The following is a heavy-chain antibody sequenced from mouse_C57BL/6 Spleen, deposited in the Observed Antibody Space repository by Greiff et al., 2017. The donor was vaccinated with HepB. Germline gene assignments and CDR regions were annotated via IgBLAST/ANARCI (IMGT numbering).Heavy chain of an antibody. CDR3: ARAGLRYAMDY. CDR2: ISYDGSN. Sequence: EVKLMESGPGLVKPSQSLSLTCSVTGYSITSGYYWNWIRQLPGNKLEWMGYISYDGSNNYNPSLKNRISITRDTSKNQFFLKLNSVTTEDTATYYCARAGLRYAMDYWGQGTSVTVSS. CDR1: GYSITSGYY. D-gene: IGHD1-1*01. J-gene: IGHJ4*01. V-gene: IGHV3-6*01.